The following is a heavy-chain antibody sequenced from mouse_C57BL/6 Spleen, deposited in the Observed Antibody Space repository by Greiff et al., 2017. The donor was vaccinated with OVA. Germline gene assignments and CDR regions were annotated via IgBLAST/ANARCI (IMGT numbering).Heavy chain of an antibody. CDR3: ASSYYDYDYYAMDY. J-gene: IGHJ4*01. Sequence: VQLQQSGPELVKPGASVKISCKASGYSFTDYNMNWVKQSNGKSLEWIGVINPNYGTTSYNQKFKGKATLTVDQSSSTAYMQLNIRTSEDSAVYYCASSYYDYDYYAMDYWGQGTSVTVSS. D-gene: IGHD2-4*01. CDR2: INPNYGTT. CDR1: GYSFTDYN. V-gene: IGHV1-39*01.